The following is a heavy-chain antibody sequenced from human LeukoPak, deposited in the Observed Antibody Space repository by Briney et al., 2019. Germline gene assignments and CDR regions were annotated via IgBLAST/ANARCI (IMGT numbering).Heavy chain of an antibody. D-gene: IGHD4-11*01. J-gene: IGHJ3*02. CDR1: GFTFSSYW. Sequence: GGSLRLSCAASGFTFSSYWMHWVRQAPGKGLVWVSRINSDGSSTSYADSVRGRFTISRDNSKNILSLQMNSLRAEDTAVYYCAREMTTPDDAFDIWGQGTMVIVSS. CDR2: INSDGSST. V-gene: IGHV3-74*01. CDR3: AREMTTPDDAFDI.